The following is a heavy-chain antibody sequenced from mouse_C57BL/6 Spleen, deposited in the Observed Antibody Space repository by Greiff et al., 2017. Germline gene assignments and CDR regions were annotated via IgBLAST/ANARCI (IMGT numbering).Heavy chain of an antibody. V-gene: IGHV1-52*01. CDR1: GYTFTSYW. CDR3: ARSGSLWYFDV. CDR2: IDPSDSET. J-gene: IGHJ1*03. D-gene: IGHD6-2*01. Sequence: VKLQQPGAELVRPGSSVKLSCKASGYTFTSYWMHWVKQRPIQGLEWIGNIDPSDSETHYNQKFKNKATLTVDKSFSTAYMQLSSLTSEDSAVYYCARSGSLWYFDVWGTGTTVTVSS.